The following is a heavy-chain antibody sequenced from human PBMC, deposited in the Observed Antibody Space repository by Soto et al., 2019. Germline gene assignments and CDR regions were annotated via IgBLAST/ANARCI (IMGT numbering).Heavy chain of an antibody. V-gene: IGHV4-31*03. CDR2: IYHSGST. J-gene: IGHJ4*02. CDR3: ARAYCGGDCDHPSEFDY. CDR1: GGSISSADFY. Sequence: QVQLQESGPGLVKPSQTLSLTCTVSGGSISSADFYWSWIRQHPGKGLEYIGYIYHSGSTYSNPSLKSRVSMSVDTSKDQFSLRLNSVTAADTAMYYCARAYCGGDCDHPSEFDYWGQGTLVTVSS. D-gene: IGHD2-21*02.